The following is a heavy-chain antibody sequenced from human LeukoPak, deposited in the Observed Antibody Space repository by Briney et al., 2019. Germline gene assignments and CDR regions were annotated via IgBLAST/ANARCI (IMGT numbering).Heavy chain of an antibody. CDR2: ISSGSSYI. Sequence: PGGSLRLSCAASGFTFGDYSMTWVRQAPGKGLEWVSSISSGSSYIYYADSVKGRFTISRDNAKNSLYLQMNGLRAEDTSVYYCARGMGYYASGSPEELDYWGQGTLVTVSS. CDR3: ARGMGYYASGSPEELDY. J-gene: IGHJ4*02. V-gene: IGHV3-21*01. D-gene: IGHD3-10*01. CDR1: GFTFGDYS.